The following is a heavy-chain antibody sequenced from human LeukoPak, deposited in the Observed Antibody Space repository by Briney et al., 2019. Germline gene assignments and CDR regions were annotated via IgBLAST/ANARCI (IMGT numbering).Heavy chain of an antibody. D-gene: IGHD2-15*01. V-gene: IGHV1-2*02. CDR2: VNPYSGAT. Sequence: ASVKVSCKASGYMFTDYFILWVRQAAGQGLVRMGWVNPYSGATKYAQNFQDRVTMSRDTSITTAYMELTSLRSDDTAIYYWSKGGCSGGSCHDYWGQGTLVTVSS. CDR1: GYMFTDYF. J-gene: IGHJ4*02. CDR3: SKGGCSGGSCHDY.